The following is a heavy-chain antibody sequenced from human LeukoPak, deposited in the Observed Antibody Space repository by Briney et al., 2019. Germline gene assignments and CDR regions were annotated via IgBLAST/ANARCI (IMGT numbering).Heavy chain of an antibody. V-gene: IGHV3-23*01. CDR3: AKGDDILSY. CDR1: GFTFSSYG. CDR2: ISGSGGST. J-gene: IGHJ4*02. Sequence: PGGTLRLSCAASGFTFSSYGMRWVRQAPGKGLEWVSAISGSGGSTYYADSVKGRFTISRDNSKNTLYLQMNSLRAEDTAVYYCAKGDDILSYWGQGTLVTVSS. D-gene: IGHD3-9*01.